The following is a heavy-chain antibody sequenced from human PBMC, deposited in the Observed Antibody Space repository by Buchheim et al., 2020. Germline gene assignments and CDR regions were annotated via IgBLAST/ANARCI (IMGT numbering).Heavy chain of an antibody. D-gene: IGHD3-3*01. CDR3: AKDQDPGYDFWSGYYTIRSGYYYYGMDV. CDR1: GFTFSSYG. J-gene: IGHJ6*02. V-gene: IGHV3-30*18. CDR2: ISYDGSNK. Sequence: QVQLVESGGGVVQPGRSLRLSCAASGFTFSSYGMHWVRQAPGKGLEWVAVISYDGSNKYYADSVKGRFTISRDNSKNTLYLQMNSLRAEDTAVYYCAKDQDPGYDFWSGYYTIRSGYYYYGMDVWGQGTT.